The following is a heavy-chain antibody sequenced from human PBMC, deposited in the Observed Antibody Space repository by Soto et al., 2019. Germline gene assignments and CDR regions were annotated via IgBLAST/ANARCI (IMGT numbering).Heavy chain of an antibody. D-gene: IGHD2-21*01. CDR2: ISAYNGNK. CDR3: ARGYSILGNFDY. V-gene: IGHV1-18*01. Sequence: ASVKVSCKASGDTFTSYGISWVRQAPGQGLEWMGWISAYNGNKNYAQKLQGRVTMTTDTSTSTAYMELRSLRSDDTAVYYCARGYSILGNFDYWGQGTLVTVSS. CDR1: GDTFTSYG. J-gene: IGHJ4*02.